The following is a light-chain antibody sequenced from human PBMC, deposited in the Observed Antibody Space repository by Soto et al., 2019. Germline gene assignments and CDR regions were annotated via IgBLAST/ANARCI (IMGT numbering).Light chain of an antibody. V-gene: IGKV3-15*01. CDR1: QTVTSS. J-gene: IGKJ5*01. CDR2: GES. Sequence: IVMRQSPASLTVSPVERDTLSCRASQTVTSSLAWYQQTPGQAPRLLIYGESTRATGIPDRFSGSGSATEFTLTISSMQSEDFALYYCQQYNNWHPAVGRGTRLEIK. CDR3: QQYNNWHPA.